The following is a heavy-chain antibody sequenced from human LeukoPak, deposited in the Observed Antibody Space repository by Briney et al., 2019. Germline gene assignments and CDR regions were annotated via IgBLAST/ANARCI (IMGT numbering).Heavy chain of an antibody. D-gene: IGHD3-10*01. J-gene: IGHJ6*03. CDR2: ISYDGGNK. Sequence: GRSLRLSCAASGFTFSSYAMHWVRQAPGKGLEWVAVISYDGGNKYYADSVKGRFTISRDNSKNSLYLQMNSLRAEDTAVYYCARAVHYYGSGSYYTPSFYYYYMDVWGKGTTVTVSS. CDR1: GFTFSSYA. V-gene: IGHV3-30-3*01. CDR3: ARAVHYYGSGSYYTPSFYYYYMDV.